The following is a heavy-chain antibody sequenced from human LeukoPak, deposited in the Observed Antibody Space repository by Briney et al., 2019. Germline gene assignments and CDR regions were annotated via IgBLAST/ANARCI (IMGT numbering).Heavy chain of an antibody. J-gene: IGHJ4*02. Sequence: GRSLRLSCAAYGFIFDDYAMHWVRQAPGKGLEWVSGISWNSGTIGYADSVKGRFTISRDDAMNSLYLQMNSLRAEDTALYFCAKDKAGYRYYFDYWGQGILVTVSS. CDR2: ISWNSGTI. CDR3: AKDKAGYRYYFDY. V-gene: IGHV3-9*01. D-gene: IGHD5-24*01. CDR1: GFIFDDYA.